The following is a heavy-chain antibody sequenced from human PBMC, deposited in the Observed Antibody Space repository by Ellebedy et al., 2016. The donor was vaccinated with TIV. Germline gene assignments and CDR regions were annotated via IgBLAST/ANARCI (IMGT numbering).Heavy chain of an antibody. Sequence: GGSLRLXXAASGFTFSSYSMNWVRQAPGKGLEWVSYISSSSSTIYYADSVKGRFTISRDNAKNSLYLQMNSLRDEDTAVYYCARNSRITIFGVAYYMDVWGKGTTVTVSS. V-gene: IGHV3-48*02. J-gene: IGHJ6*03. CDR1: GFTFSSYS. D-gene: IGHD3-3*01. CDR2: ISSSSSTI. CDR3: ARNSRITIFGVAYYMDV.